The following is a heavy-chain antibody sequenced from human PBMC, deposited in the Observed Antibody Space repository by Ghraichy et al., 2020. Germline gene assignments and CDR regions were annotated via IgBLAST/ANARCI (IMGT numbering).Heavy chain of an antibody. Sequence: GGSLRLSCAASGFTFDDYAMHWVRQAPGKGLEWVSGISWNSGSIGYADSVKGRFTISRDNAKNSLYLQMNSLRAEDTALYYCAKGITMVRGGLPDYWGQGTLVTVSS. CDR2: ISWNSGSI. CDR3: AKGITMVRGGLPDY. V-gene: IGHV3-9*01. CDR1: GFTFDDYA. J-gene: IGHJ4*02. D-gene: IGHD3-10*01.